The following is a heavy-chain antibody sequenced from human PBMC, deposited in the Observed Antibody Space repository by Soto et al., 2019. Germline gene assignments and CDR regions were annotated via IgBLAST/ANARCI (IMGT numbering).Heavy chain of an antibody. V-gene: IGHV3-23*01. CDR3: AKGRYYDSSGELTFDP. Sequence: HPGGSLRLSCAASGFTFSSYAMSWVRQAPGKGLEWVSAISGSGGSTYYADSVKGRFTISRDNSKNTLYLQMNSLRAEDTAVYYCAKGRYYDSSGELTFDPWGQGTLVTVSS. D-gene: IGHD3-22*01. CDR1: GFTFSSYA. J-gene: IGHJ5*02. CDR2: ISGSGGST.